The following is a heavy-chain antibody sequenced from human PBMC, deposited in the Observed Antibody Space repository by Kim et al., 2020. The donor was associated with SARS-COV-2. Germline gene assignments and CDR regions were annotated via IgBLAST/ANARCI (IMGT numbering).Heavy chain of an antibody. Sequence: PPLKRRVTISVDTSKNQFSLKRSSVTAADTAVYYCARNPQRFGYYGMDVWGQGTTVTVSS. J-gene: IGHJ6*02. D-gene: IGHD3-10*01. CDR3: ARNPQRFGYYGMDV. V-gene: IGHV4-59*01.